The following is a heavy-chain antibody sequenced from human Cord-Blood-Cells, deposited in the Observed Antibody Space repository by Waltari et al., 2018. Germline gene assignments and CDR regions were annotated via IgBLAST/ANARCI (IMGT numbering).Heavy chain of an antibody. CDR1: GYTFTGYY. CDR2: INPNSGGT. D-gene: IGHD3-9*01. V-gene: IGHV1-2*02. Sequence: QVQLVQSGAEVKKPGASVKVSCKASGYTFTGYYMHWVRQAPGQGREWMGWINPNSGGTNYAQKFQGRVTMTRDTSISTAYMELSRLRSDDTAVYYCAREERDYDILTGYYYFDYWGQGTLVTVSS. CDR3: AREERDYDILTGYYYFDY. J-gene: IGHJ4*02.